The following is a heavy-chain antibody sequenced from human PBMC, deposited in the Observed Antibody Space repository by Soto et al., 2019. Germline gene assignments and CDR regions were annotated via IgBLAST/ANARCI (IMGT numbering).Heavy chain of an antibody. D-gene: IGHD3-3*01. V-gene: IGHV4-61*01. CDR2: IYHSGST. J-gene: IGHJ5*02. CDR1: GGSVSNKTYY. Sequence: SETLSLTCSVSGGSVSNKTYYWSWIRQPPGKRLEWIGYIYHSGSTSYNPSLQSRVTMSIDTSKNQFSLNLTSVTAADTAIYYCAREGGVLRMSNWLDPWGQGTLVTVSS. CDR3: AREGGVLRMSNWLDP.